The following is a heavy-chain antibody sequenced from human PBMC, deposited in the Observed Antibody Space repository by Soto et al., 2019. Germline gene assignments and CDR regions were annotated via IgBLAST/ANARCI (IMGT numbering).Heavy chain of an antibody. CDR2: IYIGGGT. V-gene: IGHV3-53*02. D-gene: IGHD3-3*01. Sequence: EVQLVATGGALIQPGGSLRLSCAASGFSVSSNYMTWVRQSPGKGLVWVSLIYIGGGTFYADSVKGRFTISKDNSENTLYLQMNSLRAEDTAVYYCARCVFRALGVVRPVDSWRHGTLVTVSS. J-gene: IGHJ5*01. CDR3: ARCVFRALGVVRPVDS. CDR1: GFSVSSNY.